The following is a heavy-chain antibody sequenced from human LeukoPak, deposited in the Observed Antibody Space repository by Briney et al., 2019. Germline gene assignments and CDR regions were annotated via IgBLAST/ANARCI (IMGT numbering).Heavy chain of an antibody. CDR3: ARDLGYYGSGSYYKPPSDWFDP. D-gene: IGHD3-10*01. CDR1: GYTFTGYC. CDR2: INPNSGGT. V-gene: IGHV1-2*02. Sequence: ASVKVSCKASGYTFTGYCMHWVRQAPGQGLEWMGWINPNSGGTNYAQKFQGRVTMTRDTSISTAYMELSRLRSDDTAVYYCARDLGYYGSGSYYKPPSDWFDPWGQGTLVTVSS. J-gene: IGHJ5*02.